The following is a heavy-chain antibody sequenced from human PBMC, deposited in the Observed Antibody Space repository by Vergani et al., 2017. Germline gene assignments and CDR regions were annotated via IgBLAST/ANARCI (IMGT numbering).Heavy chain of an antibody. D-gene: IGHD2-2*02. CDR2: IWYDGSNK. Sequence: QVQLVESGGGVVQPGRSLRLSCAASGFTFSSYGMHWVRQAPGKGLEWVAVIWYDGSNKYYADSVKGRFTISRDNSKNTLYLQMNSLRAEDTAVYYCARDRDIVVVPAAIRRYYYYYYYMDVWGKGTTVTVSS. CDR3: ARDRDIVVVPAAIRRYYYYYYYMDV. J-gene: IGHJ6*03. CDR1: GFTFSSYG. V-gene: IGHV3-33*01.